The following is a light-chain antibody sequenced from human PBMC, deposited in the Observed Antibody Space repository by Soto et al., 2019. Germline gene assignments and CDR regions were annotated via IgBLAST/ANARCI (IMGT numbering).Light chain of an antibody. V-gene: IGKV1-5*03. J-gene: IGKJ1*01. Sequence: DIQVTHSRSTLSRSVGDRVTITCRASETISSWLAWYQQKPGKAPKLLIYKASTLKSGVPSRFSGSGSGTEFTLTISSLQPDDFATYYCQHYNSYSEAFGQVTKVDIK. CDR3: QHYNSYSEA. CDR1: ETISSW. CDR2: KAS.